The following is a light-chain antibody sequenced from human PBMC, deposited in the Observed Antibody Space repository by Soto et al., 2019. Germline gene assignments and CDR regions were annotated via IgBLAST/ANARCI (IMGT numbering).Light chain of an antibody. CDR3: LQDYGDSWT. V-gene: IGKV1-6*01. J-gene: IGKJ1*01. CDR2: AAS. CDR1: RDVRSD. Sequence: MTQSPSSLSASVGEKIIITCRASRDVRSDVSWYQQKPGQAPKLLIYAASNLYTGVPSRFSGSRSGTEFTLTISSLQPEDFASYYCLQDYGDSWTFGQGTKVEIE.